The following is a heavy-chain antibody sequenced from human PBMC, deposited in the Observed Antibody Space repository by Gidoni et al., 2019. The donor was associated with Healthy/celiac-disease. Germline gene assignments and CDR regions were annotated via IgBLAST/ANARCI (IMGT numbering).Heavy chain of an antibody. V-gene: IGHV3-9*01. CDR2: ISCTSCSI. J-gene: IGHJ4*02. CDR1: GFTFDDYA. Sequence: EVQLVESGGGLVQTGRYLRLSCAASGFTFDDYAMHWVRQAPGKGLDCVSGISCTSCSIGYADSVKGRFAISRDNAKNSLYLQMNSLRAEDTALYYCAKDSSDYGARFDYWGQGTLVTVSS. D-gene: IGHD4-17*01. CDR3: AKDSSDYGARFDY.